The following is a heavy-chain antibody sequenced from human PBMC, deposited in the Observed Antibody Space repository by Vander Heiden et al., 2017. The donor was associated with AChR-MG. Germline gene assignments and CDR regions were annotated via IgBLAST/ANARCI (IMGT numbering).Heavy chain of an antibody. CDR3: ARMQWLGQ. V-gene: IGHV3-7*01. J-gene: IGHJ4*02. CDR2: INQDGSEK. D-gene: IGHD6-19*01. CDR1: GFTFSNYW. Sequence: EVQLVESGGGLVQPWGSLRLSCAASGFTFSNYWMSWVRQAPGKGLEWVANINQDGSEKNYVDSVKGRFTISRDNTKNSLYLQMNSLRAEDTAVYYCARMQWLGQWGQGTLVTVSS.